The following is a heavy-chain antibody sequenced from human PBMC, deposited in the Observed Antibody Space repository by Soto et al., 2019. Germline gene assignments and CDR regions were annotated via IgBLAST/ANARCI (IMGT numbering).Heavy chain of an antibody. D-gene: IGHD4-4*01. Sequence: GGSLRLSCAASGFTVSSNYMSWVRQAPGKGLEWVSVIYSGGSTYYADSVKGRFTISRHNSKNTLYLQMNSLRAEDTAVYYCARGTTTVTSYYYYYMDVWGKGTTVTVSS. V-gene: IGHV3-53*04. J-gene: IGHJ6*03. CDR2: IYSGGST. CDR1: GFTVSSNY. CDR3: ARGTTTVTSYYYYYMDV.